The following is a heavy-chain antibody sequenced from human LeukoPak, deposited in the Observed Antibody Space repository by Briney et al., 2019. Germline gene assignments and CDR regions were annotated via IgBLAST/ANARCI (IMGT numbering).Heavy chain of an antibody. Sequence: GASVKVSCKASGYTFTGYNMHWVRQAPGQGLEWMGWINSNTGDTNYAQKFQGRVTMTRDTSISTAYMELSSLRSDDTAVYYCARDGRGGYNLGYWGQGTLVTVSS. J-gene: IGHJ4*02. CDR3: ARDGRGGYNLGY. CDR1: GYTFTGYN. V-gene: IGHV1-2*02. D-gene: IGHD5-24*01. CDR2: INSNTGDT.